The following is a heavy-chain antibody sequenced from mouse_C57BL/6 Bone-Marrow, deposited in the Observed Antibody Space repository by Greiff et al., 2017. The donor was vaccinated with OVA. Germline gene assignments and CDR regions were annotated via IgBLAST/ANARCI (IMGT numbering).Heavy chain of an antibody. CDR1: GYAFSSYW. V-gene: IGHV1-80*01. D-gene: IGHD1-1*01. CDR2: IYPGDGDT. J-gene: IGHJ1*03. CDR3: AKYGSSSLGYFDV. Sequence: VQRVESGAELVKPGASVKISCKASGYAFSSYWMNWVKQRPGKGLEWIGQIYPGDGDTNYNGKFKGKATLTADKSSSTAYMQLSSLTSEDSAVYFCAKYGSSSLGYFDVWGTGTTVTVSS.